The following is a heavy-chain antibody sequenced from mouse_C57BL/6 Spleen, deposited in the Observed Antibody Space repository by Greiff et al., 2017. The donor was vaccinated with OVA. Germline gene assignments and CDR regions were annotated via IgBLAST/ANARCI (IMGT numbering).Heavy chain of an antibody. D-gene: IGHD3-3*01. CDR3: ARGDQGEMDY. CDR2: IYPGDGDT. Sequence: VQLKQSGPELVKPGASVKISCKASGYAFSSSWMNWVKQRPGKGLEWIGRIYPGDGDTNYNGKFKGKATLTADKSSSTAYMQLSSLTSEDSAVYFCARGDQGEMDYWGQGTSVTVSS. V-gene: IGHV1-82*01. J-gene: IGHJ4*01. CDR1: GYAFSSSW.